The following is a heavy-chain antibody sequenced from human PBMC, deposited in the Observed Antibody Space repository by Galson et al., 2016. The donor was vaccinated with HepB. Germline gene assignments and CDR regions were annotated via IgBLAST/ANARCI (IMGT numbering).Heavy chain of an antibody. CDR2: HGGTSRSI. Sequence: SLRLSCAVSGFTFSDCGMSWVRQAPGKGLEWLSYHGGTSRSIYYADSVKGRFTVSRDNAENSVHLQMNSLTAEDTAAYWCAGDSGSWGSGDYRSFDYWCQGTVVTVSS. CDR1: GFTFSDCG. D-gene: IGHD4-11*01. V-gene: IGHV3-48*04. CDR3: AGDSGSWGSGDYRSFDY. J-gene: IGHJ4*02.